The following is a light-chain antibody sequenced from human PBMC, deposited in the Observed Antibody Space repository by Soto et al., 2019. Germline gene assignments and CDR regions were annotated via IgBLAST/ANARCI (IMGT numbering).Light chain of an antibody. CDR2: GAS. CDR1: QSVSSSY. CDR3: QQYGSSPGLT. Sequence: EIVLTQSPGTLSLSPGERATLSCRASQSVSSSYLAWYQQKPGQAPRLLIYGASSRATGIPDRFSGGGSGTDFTLTISRLEPEDFAVYYCQQYGSSPGLTFGGGTKVDI. J-gene: IGKJ4*01. V-gene: IGKV3-20*01.